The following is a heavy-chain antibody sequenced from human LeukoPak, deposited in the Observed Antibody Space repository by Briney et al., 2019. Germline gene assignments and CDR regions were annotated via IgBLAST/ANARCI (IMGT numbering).Heavy chain of an antibody. CDR3: AREKAAWGFDP. CDR1: GFTFSSYE. J-gene: IGHJ5*02. V-gene: IGHV3-48*03. CDR2: ISSSGSTI. Sequence: GGSLRLSCAASGFTFSSYEMDWVRQAPGKGLEWVSYISSSGSTIYYADSVKGRFTISRDNAKNSLYLQMNSLRAEDTAVYYCAREKAAWGFDPWGQGTLVTVSS. D-gene: IGHD6-13*01.